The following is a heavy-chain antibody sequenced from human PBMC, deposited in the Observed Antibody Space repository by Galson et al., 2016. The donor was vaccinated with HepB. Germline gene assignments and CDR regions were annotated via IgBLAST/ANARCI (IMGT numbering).Heavy chain of an antibody. J-gene: IGHJ5*02. Sequence: SVKVSCKATGYPFNSFDINWVRQAPGQGPQWMGWMNPDSGDTGYAQRFQGRVTMTRDTSIDTPYMELSNLTSEDTAVYYCARGHVGHYSNSGNAWFEPWGQGTRVTVSS. CDR1: GYPFNSFD. D-gene: IGHD6-13*01. CDR3: ARGHVGHYSNSGNAWFEP. V-gene: IGHV1-8*01. CDR2: MNPDSGDT.